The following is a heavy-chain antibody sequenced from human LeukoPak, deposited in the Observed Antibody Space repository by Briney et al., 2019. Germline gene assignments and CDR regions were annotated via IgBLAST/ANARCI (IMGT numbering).Heavy chain of an antibody. D-gene: IGHD2-21*02. J-gene: IGHJ4*02. V-gene: IGHV3-21*04. Sequence: GGSLRLSCAASGFTFSSYSMNWARQAPGKGLEWVSSISSSSNYIYYADSVKGRFTISRDNAKNSLYLQMNSLRAEDTAVYYCAKSGGDIPIYFDYWGQGTLVTVSS. CDR1: GFTFSSYS. CDR2: ISSSSNYI. CDR3: AKSGGDIPIYFDY.